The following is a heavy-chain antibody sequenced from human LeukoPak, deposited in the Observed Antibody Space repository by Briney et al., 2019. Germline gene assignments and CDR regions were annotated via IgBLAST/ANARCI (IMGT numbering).Heavy chain of an antibody. CDR2: INPNSGGT. J-gene: IGHJ2*01. CDR3: ARSPGDVGYWYFDL. V-gene: IGHV1-2*02. Sequence: GASVKVSCKASGYTFTGYYMHWVRQAPGQGLEWMGWINPNSGGTNYAQKFQGRVTMTRDTSISTAYMELSSLRSEDTAVYYCARSPGDVGYWYFDLWGRGTLVTVSS. D-gene: IGHD7-27*01. CDR1: GYTFTGYY.